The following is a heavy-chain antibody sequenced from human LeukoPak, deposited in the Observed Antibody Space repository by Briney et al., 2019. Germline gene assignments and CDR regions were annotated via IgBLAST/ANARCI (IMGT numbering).Heavy chain of an antibody. CDR2: IMYDGSSK. J-gene: IGHJ4*02. CDR1: GFTLKAYA. D-gene: IGHD2-21*02. CDR3: AKGFRLNDFSFES. V-gene: IGHV3-30*02. Sequence: GGSLRLSCAASGFTLKAYAMHWVRQAPGKGVEWVAFIMYDGSSKSIGDSVKGRFSISRDNPSNTLYLEMNSLRVEDTAVYYCAKGFRLNDFSFESWGQGTLVTVSS.